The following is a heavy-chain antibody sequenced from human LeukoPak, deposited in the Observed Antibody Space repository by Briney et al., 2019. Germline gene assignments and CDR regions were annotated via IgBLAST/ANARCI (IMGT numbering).Heavy chain of an antibody. J-gene: IGHJ4*02. D-gene: IGHD2-15*01. CDR2: INPNSGGT. V-gene: IGHV1-2*02. CDR3: ARGPGRAYGYFDY. Sequence: ASVKVSCKASGYTFTNFDINWVRQAPGQGLEWMGWINPNSGGTNYAQKFQGRVTMTRDTSISTAYMELSRLRSDDTAVYYCARGPGRAYGYFDYWGQGTLVTVSS. CDR1: GYTFTNFD.